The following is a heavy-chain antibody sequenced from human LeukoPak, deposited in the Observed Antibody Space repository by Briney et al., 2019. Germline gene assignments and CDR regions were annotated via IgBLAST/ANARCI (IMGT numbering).Heavy chain of an antibody. V-gene: IGHV3-23*01. CDR1: GFTFSSYA. D-gene: IGHD3-10*01. CDR3: AKDLENYYGSGSIFDP. J-gene: IGHJ5*02. CDR2: ISGSGGST. Sequence: GGSLRLSCAASGFTFSSYAMSWVRQAPGKGLEWVSAISGSGGSTYCADSVKGRFTISRDNSKNTLYLQMNSLRAEDTAVYYCAKDLENYYGSGSIFDPWGQGTLVTVSS.